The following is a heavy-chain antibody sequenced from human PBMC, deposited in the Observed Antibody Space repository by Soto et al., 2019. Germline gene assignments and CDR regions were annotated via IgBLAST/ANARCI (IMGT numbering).Heavy chain of an antibody. D-gene: IGHD3-10*02. CDR3: AIDRRAGVSAAIYVDD. CDR1: GFKLSTYA. V-gene: IGHV3-23*01. J-gene: IGHJ4*02. Sequence: GWAHRLCCAASGFKLSTYAMGWVRKDPGRGLVWLSLISATGGGTYYADSVKGRFTISRDNSHNTLYLQLHSMTAEDTSVYYCAIDRRAGVSAAIYVDDWVQGTQVTVSS. CDR2: ISATGGGT.